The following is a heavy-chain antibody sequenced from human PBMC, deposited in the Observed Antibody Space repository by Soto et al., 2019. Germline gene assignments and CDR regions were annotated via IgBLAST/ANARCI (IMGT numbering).Heavy chain of an antibody. J-gene: IGHJ6*02. Sequence: GGSLRLSCLASGFTFSSCGLHWVRQIPGKGLEYVSGISNNGGSANYADSVKGRFIISRDNSKNSLYLQMSSLTPEDTAVYYCVKDKGATIKKVTMDVWGQGTSVTVSS. V-gene: IGHV3-64D*08. CDR3: VKDKGATIKKVTMDV. CDR1: GFTFSSCG. D-gene: IGHD5-12*01. CDR2: ISNNGGSA.